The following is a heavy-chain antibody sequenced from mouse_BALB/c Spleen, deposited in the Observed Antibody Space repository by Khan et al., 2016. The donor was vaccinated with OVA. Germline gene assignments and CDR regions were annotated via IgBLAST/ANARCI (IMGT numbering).Heavy chain of an antibody. V-gene: IGHV2-9*02. CDR1: GFSFTSYG. D-gene: IGHD1-2*01. CDR3: ARDTRATPY. J-gene: IGHJ3*01. CDR2: IWAGGST. Sequence: QVQLKESGPGLVAPSQSLSISCTVSGFSFTSYGVHWVRQPPGKGLEWLGIIWAGGSTHYNSALFSRLSISTYNSNSQVFLKMNSMQTDDTAMYYCARDTRATPYWGQGTLVTVSA.